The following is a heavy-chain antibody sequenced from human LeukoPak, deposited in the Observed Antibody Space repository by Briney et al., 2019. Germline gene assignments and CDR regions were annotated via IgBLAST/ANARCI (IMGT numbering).Heavy chain of an antibody. V-gene: IGHV4-59*01. CDR2: IYYSGST. D-gene: IGHD6-13*01. CDR1: GGSISGYY. Sequence: SETLSLTCTVSGGSISGYYWSWIRQPPGKGLEWIGYIYYSGSTNYNPSLKSRVTISVDTSKNQFSLKLSSVTAADTAVYYCARGYSSMGYWGQGTLVTVSS. J-gene: IGHJ4*02. CDR3: ARGYSSMGY.